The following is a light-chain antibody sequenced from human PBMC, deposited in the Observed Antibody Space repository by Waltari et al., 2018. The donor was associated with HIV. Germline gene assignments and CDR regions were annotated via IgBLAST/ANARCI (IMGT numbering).Light chain of an antibody. CDR3: QSYDSSLNAWV. J-gene: IGLJ3*02. Sequence: QSALTQPPSVSGAPGQGVTISFTGSSSHIGASDDANWYQQFPLTPPKLVFFANANRPAGIPDRFSGSKSGTSASLVITGVQAEDEADYYCQSYDSSLNAWVFVGGTKLTVL. V-gene: IGLV1-40*01. CDR2: ANA. CDR1: SSHIGASDD.